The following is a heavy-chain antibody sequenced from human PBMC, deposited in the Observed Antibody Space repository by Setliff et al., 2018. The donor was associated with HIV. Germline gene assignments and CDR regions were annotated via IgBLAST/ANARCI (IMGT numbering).Heavy chain of an antibody. Sequence: SETLSLTCTVSGGSISSYYWSWIRQPPGKGLEWIGYIYYSGSTNYNPSLKSRVTISVDTSQNQFSLKLSSVTAADTAVYYCARAADYGSGSYIGYWGQGTLVTVSS. CDR1: GGSISSYY. D-gene: IGHD3-10*01. CDR2: IYYSGST. V-gene: IGHV4-59*01. CDR3: ARAADYGSGSYIGY. J-gene: IGHJ4*02.